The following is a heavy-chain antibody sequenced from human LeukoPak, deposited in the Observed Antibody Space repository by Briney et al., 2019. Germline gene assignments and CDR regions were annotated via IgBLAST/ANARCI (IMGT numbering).Heavy chain of an antibody. J-gene: IGHJ5*02. CDR2: IYTSGRT. D-gene: IGHD2-2*02. CDR3: ARLYCSSTSCYKEAVNWFDP. CDR1: GGSISSYY. V-gene: IGHV4-4*09. Sequence: SETLSLTCTVSGGSISSYYWSWIRQPPWKARECIGYIYTSGRTNYNPSLKSRVTISVDTSKNQFPLKLSSVTAADTAVYYCARLYCSSTSCYKEAVNWFDPWGQGTLVTVSS.